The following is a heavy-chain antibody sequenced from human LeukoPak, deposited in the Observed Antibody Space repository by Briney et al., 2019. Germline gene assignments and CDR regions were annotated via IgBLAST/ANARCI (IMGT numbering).Heavy chain of an antibody. CDR2: ISGSGGST. CDR1: GFTFSNYW. J-gene: IGHJ4*02. D-gene: IGHD5-12*01. CDR3: AKGYSGSLGRFDY. V-gene: IGHV3-23*01. Sequence: AGGSLRLSCAASGFTFSNYWMSWVHQAPGKGLEWVSGISGSGGSTYYADSVKGRFTISRDNSKNTLYLQMNSLRAEDTAVYYCAKGYSGSLGRFDYWGQGTLVTVSS.